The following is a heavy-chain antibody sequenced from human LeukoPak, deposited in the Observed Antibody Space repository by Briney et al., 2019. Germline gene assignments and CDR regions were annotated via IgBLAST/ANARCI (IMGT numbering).Heavy chain of an antibody. CDR3: AKVRQNTNDAFDI. CDR2: ISGSGADT. J-gene: IGHJ3*02. D-gene: IGHD1/OR15-1a*01. CDR1: GCTFSTYA. Sequence: PGGSLRLSCAASGCTFSTYAMNWVRQAPGKGLEWVSTISGSGADTYYEDSAKGRFTISRDISKNTLYLQMSSLRAEDTALYYCAKVRQNTNDAFDIWGQGTMVTVSS. V-gene: IGHV3-23*01.